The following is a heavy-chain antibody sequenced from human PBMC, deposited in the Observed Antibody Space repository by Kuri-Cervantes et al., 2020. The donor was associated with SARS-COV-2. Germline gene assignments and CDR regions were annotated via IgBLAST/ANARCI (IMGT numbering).Heavy chain of an antibody. CDR3: ARQMMSSITIFGVVITRKWFDP. CDR2: INHSGST. Sequence: SETLSLTCAVNGGSLSTKYWSWIRQPPGKGLEWIGEINHSGSTNYNPSLKSRVTISVDTSKNQFSLKLSSVTAADTAVYYCARQMMSSITIFGVVITRKWFDPWGQGTLVTVSS. J-gene: IGHJ5*02. CDR1: GGSLSTKY. D-gene: IGHD3-3*01. V-gene: IGHV4-34*01.